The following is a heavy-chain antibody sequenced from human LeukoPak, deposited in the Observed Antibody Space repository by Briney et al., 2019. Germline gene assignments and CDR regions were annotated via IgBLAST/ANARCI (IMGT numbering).Heavy chain of an antibody. D-gene: IGHD5-18*01. CDR1: GYTFIGYY. CDR3: ARDPRDTENAFDI. Sequence: ASVKVSCKASGYTFIGYYMHWVRQAPGQGLEWMGWINPNSGGTNYAQKFQGRVTMTRDTSISTAYMELSRLRSDDTAVYYCARDPRDTENAFDIWGQGTMVTVSS. CDR2: INPNSGGT. V-gene: IGHV1-2*02. J-gene: IGHJ3*02.